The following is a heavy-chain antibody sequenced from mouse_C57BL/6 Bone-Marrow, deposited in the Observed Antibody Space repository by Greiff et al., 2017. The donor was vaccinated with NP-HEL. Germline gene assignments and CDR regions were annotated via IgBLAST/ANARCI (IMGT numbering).Heavy chain of an antibody. CDR2: IDPNSGGT. V-gene: IGHV1-72*01. D-gene: IGHD4-1*01. CDR3: ARSRVGTEYYFDY. J-gene: IGHJ2*01. CDR1: GYTFTSYG. Sequence: VQLQQSGAELARPGASVKLSCKASGYTFTSYGISWVKQRTGQGLEWIGRIDPNSGGTKYNEKFKSKATLTVDKPSSTAYMQLSSLTSEDSAVYYCARSRVGTEYYFDYWGQGTTLTVSS.